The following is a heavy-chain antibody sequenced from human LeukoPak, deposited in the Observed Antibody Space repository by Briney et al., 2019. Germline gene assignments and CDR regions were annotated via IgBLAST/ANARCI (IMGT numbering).Heavy chain of an antibody. CDR2: IYTSGST. D-gene: IGHD3-22*01. V-gene: IGHV4-61*02. J-gene: IGHJ4*02. CDR1: GGSISSGSYY. Sequence: PSQTLSLTCTVSGGSISSGSYYWSRIRQPAGKGLEWIGRIYTSGSTNYNPSLKSRVTISVDTSKNQFSLKLSSVTAADTAVYYCARKKDYYDSSGQFDYWGQGTLVTVSS. CDR3: ARKKDYYDSSGQFDY.